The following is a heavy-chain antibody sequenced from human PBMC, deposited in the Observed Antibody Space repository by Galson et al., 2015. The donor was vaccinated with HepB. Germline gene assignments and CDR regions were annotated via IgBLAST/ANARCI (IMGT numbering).Heavy chain of an antibody. CDR2: ISSSSSTI. CDR3: ARDLAAAIDAFDI. Sequence: SLRLSCAASGFTFSSYSMNWVRQAPGKGLEWVSYISSSSSTIYYADSVKGRFTISRDNAKNSLYLQMNSLRAEDTAVYYCARDLAAAIDAFDIWGQGTMVTVSS. D-gene: IGHD6-13*01. J-gene: IGHJ3*02. CDR1: GFTFSSYS. V-gene: IGHV3-48*01.